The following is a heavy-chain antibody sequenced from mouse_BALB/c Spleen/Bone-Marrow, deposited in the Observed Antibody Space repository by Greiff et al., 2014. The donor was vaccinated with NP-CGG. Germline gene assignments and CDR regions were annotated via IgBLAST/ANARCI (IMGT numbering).Heavy chain of an antibody. CDR2: INPYNDGT. CDR3: ARRPSFYGSSYGAMDY. D-gene: IGHD1-1*01. V-gene: IGHV1-14*01. CDR1: GYTFTNYV. J-gene: IGHJ4*01. Sequence: LVESGPELVKPGASVKMSCKASGYTFTNYVMHRVKQKPGQGLEWIGYINPYNDGTKYNEKFKGKATLTSDKSSGTAYMELSSLTSEDSAVYYCARRPSFYGSSYGAMDYWGQGTSVTVSS.